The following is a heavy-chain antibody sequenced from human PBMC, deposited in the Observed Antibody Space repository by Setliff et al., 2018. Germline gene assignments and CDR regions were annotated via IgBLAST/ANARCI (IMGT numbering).Heavy chain of an antibody. CDR1: GGSISSGSYY. J-gene: IGHJ6*03. V-gene: IGHV4-61*09. Sequence: SETLSLTCTVSGGSISSGSYYWGWIRQPAGKGLEWIGHIYSSGSTNYNPSLKSRVTISVDRSKNQFSLKLSSVIAADTAVYYCARDLYSSSSGGFYYYYYYMDVWGKGTTVTVSS. CDR3: ARDLYSSSSGGFYYYYYYMDV. D-gene: IGHD6-6*01. CDR2: IYSSGST.